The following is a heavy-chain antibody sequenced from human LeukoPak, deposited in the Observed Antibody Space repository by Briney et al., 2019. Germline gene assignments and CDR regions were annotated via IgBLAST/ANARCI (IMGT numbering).Heavy chain of an antibody. CDR1: GDSIGNYH. J-gene: IGHJ4*02. CDR3: ARRDNTSGWSFTD. V-gene: IGHV4-4*07. Sequence: KPSETLSLTCSVSGDSIGNYHGSWIRQPAGKGLEWIGQSHSSGRTNYNPPLESPVTVSIDTPENQFYLTIRSVTAADTAIYYCARRDNTSGWSFTDWGPGILVTVSS. CDR2: SHSSGRT. D-gene: IGHD3-3*01.